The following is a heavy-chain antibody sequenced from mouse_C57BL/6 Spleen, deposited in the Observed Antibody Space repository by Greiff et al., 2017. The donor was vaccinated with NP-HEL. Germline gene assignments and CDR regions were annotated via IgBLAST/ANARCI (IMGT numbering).Heavy chain of an antibody. V-gene: IGHV1-50*01. CDR1: GYTFTSYW. CDR2: IDPSDSYT. CDR3: ARLWDWYFDV. J-gene: IGHJ1*03. Sequence: VQLQQPGAELVKPGASVKLSFKASGYTFTSYWMQWVKQRPGQGLEWIGEIDPSDSYTNYNQKFKGKATLTVDTSSSTAYMQLSSLTSEDSAVYYCARLWDWYFDVWGTGTTVTVSS.